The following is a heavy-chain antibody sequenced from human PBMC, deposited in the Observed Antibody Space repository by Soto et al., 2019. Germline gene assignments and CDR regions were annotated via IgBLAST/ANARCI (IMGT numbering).Heavy chain of an antibody. CDR1: GFAFNTYS. CDR3: ARAGGTTVTGLWHFDS. V-gene: IGHV3-33*01. Sequence: GGSLRLSCEASGFAFNTYSMHWVRQPPGKGLEWLAAIWYDGTQKYYADSVKGRFIISRDNSKKTLYLEMNSLRAEDTAVYYCARAGGTTVTGLWHFDSWGQGTLVTVSS. CDR2: IWYDGTQK. J-gene: IGHJ4*02. D-gene: IGHD4-17*01.